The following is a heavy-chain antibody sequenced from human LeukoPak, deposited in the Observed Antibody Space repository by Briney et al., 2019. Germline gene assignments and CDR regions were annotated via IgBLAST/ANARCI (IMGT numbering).Heavy chain of an antibody. CDR1: GGTFSSYA. V-gene: IGHV1-69*04. D-gene: IGHD2-2*01. CDR3: ARVTRDCSSTSCPSDYYYYYYMDV. Sequence: ASVKVSCKASGGTFSSYAISWVRQAPGQGLEWMGRIIPILGIANYAQKFQGRVTITADKSTSTAYMELSSLGSEDTAVYYCARVTRDCSSTSCPSDYYYYYYMDVWGKGTPVTVSS. J-gene: IGHJ6*03. CDR2: IIPILGIA.